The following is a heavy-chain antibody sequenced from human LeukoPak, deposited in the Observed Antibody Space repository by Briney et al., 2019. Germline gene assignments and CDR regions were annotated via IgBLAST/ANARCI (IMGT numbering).Heavy chain of an antibody. D-gene: IGHD3-22*01. V-gene: IGHV1-69*04. Sequence: ASVKVSCKASGGTFSSYAISWVRQAPGQGLEWMGSIIPILGIANYAQKFQGRVTITADKSTSTAYMELSSLRSEDTAVYYCARRAGSGSYYYYGMDVWGQGTTVTVSS. CDR1: GGTFSSYA. CDR3: ARRAGSGSYYYYGMDV. J-gene: IGHJ6*02. CDR2: IIPILGIA.